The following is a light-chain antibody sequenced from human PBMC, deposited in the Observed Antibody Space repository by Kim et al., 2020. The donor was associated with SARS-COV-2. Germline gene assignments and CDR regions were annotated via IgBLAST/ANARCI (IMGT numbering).Light chain of an antibody. CDR3: QQYNNWPMYT. J-gene: IGKJ2*01. CDR1: QSVSSN. Sequence: VSPGERATLSCRASQSVSSNLAWYQQKPGQAPRLLIYGASTRATGIPARFSGSGSGTEFTLSISSLQSEDFAVYYCQQYNNWPMYTFGQGTKLEI. CDR2: GAS. V-gene: IGKV3-15*01.